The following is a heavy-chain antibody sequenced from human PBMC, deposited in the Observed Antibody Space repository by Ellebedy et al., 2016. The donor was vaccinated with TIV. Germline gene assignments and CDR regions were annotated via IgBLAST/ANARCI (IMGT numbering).Heavy chain of an antibody. V-gene: IGHV3-11*01. D-gene: IGHD5-12*01. Sequence: GESLKISXAASGFTFSDYYMSWIRQAPGKGLEWVSYISSSGSTIYYADSVKGRFTISRDNAKNSLYLQMNSLRAEDTAVYYCARSILRYSGYDSYYDYWGQGTLVTVSS. J-gene: IGHJ4*02. CDR3: ARSILRYSGYDSYYDY. CDR1: GFTFSDYY. CDR2: ISSSGSTI.